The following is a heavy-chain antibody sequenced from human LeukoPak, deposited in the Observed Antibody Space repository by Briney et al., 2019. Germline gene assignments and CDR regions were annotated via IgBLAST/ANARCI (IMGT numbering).Heavy chain of an antibody. V-gene: IGHV4-34*01. CDR1: GGSFSGYY. Sequence: SETLSLTCAVYGGSFSGYYWSWIRQPPGKGLEWIGEINHSGSTNYNPSLKSRVTISVDTSKNQFPLKLSSVTAADTAVYYCARKGLLWFGELPFFDYWGQGTLVTVSS. D-gene: IGHD3-10*01. CDR3: ARKGLLWFGELPFFDY. CDR2: INHSGST. J-gene: IGHJ4*02.